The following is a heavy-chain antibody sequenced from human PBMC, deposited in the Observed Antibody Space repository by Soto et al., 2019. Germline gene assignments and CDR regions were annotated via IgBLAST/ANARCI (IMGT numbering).Heavy chain of an antibody. V-gene: IGHV3-66*01. CDR2: IYSGGST. CDR1: GFTVSSNY. J-gene: IGHJ3*02. CDR3: ARDGSRGYCSGGSRYLSPFDI. Sequence: PGGSLRLSCAASGFTVSSNYMSWARQAPGKGLEWVSVIYSGGSTYYADSVKGRFTISRDNSKNTLYLQMNSLRAEDTAVYYCARDGSRGYCSGGSRYLSPFDIWGQGTMVTVPS. D-gene: IGHD2-15*01.